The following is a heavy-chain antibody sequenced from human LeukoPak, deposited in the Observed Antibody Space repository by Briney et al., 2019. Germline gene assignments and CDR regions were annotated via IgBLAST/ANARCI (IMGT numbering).Heavy chain of an antibody. CDR1: GFTFSSYA. J-gene: IGHJ4*02. CDR3: ARADGSVAGPPSGH. V-gene: IGHV3-30-3*01. CDR2: ISYDGSDK. D-gene: IGHD6-19*01. Sequence: GRSLRLSCAASGFTFSSYAMHWVRQAPGKGLEWVAIISYDGSDKYYADSVKGRLTISRDNSKSTLYLQMISLRTEDTAVYYCARADGSVAGPPSGHWGQGTLVTVSS.